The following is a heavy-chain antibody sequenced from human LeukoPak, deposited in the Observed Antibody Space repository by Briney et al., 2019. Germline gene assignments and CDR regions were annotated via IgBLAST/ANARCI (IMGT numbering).Heavy chain of an antibody. D-gene: IGHD6-19*01. Sequence: GGSLRLSCAASGFTFSTYGMHWVRQAPGKGLEWVAVISYDGSNKYYADSVKGRFTISRDNSKNTLYLQMNSLRAEDTAVYYCAKGSLVAGASYFDYWGQGTLVTVSS. CDR1: GFTFSTYG. CDR3: AKGSLVAGASYFDY. CDR2: ISYDGSNK. J-gene: IGHJ4*02. V-gene: IGHV3-30*18.